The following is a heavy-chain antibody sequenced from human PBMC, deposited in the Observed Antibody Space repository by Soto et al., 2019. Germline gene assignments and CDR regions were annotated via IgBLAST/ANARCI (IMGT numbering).Heavy chain of an antibody. V-gene: IGHV3-30*18. CDR2: ISYDGSNT. D-gene: IGHD2-15*01. CDR1: GFTFSSYG. J-gene: IGHJ4*02. Sequence: PGGSLRLSCAASGFTFSSYGMHWVRQAPGKGLEWVAVISYDGSNTYYADSVKGRFTISRDNSKNTLYLQMNSLRAEDTAVYYCANDSRRTVVAAERSYWGQGTLVTVSS. CDR3: ANDSRRTVVAAERSY.